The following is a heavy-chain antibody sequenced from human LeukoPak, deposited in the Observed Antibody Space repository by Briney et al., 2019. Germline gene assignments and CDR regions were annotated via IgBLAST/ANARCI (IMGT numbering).Heavy chain of an antibody. D-gene: IGHD3-9*01. J-gene: IGHJ4*02. Sequence: SETLSLTCTVSGGSISSYYWSWIRQPPGKGLEWIGYIYYSGSTNYNPSLKSRVTISVDTSKNQFSLKLSSVTAAATAVYYCAGTHYDILTGYYKAIDYWGQGTLVTVS. V-gene: IGHV4-59*08. CDR1: GGSISSYY. CDR3: AGTHYDILTGYYKAIDY. CDR2: IYYSGST.